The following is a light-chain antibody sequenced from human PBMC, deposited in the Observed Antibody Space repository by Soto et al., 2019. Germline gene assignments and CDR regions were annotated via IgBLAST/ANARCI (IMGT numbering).Light chain of an antibody. CDR3: QQYGSSPPVT. CDR1: QSVSSSY. V-gene: IGKV3-20*01. CDR2: GAS. J-gene: IGKJ5*01. Sequence: EIVLTQSPGTLSLSPGEISTLSCRASQSVSSSYLAWYQQKPGQAPRLLIYGASGRATGIPDRFSGSGSGTDFTLTISRLEPADFAVYYCQQYGSSPPVTFGQGTRLEIK.